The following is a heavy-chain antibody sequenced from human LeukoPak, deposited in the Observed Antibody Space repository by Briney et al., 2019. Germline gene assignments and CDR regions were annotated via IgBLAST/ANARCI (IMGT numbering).Heavy chain of an antibody. CDR3: ARRDHYDSSGYFDY. Sequence: SETLSLTCTVSGGSISSSSYYWGWLRQPPGKGLEWIGSIYYTANTYYNSSLKSRVTISVDTSKNQFSLKLSSVTAADSAVYYCARRDHYDSSGYFDYWGQGPWSPSPQ. CDR1: GGSISSSSYY. CDR2: IYYTANT. V-gene: IGHV4-39*01. J-gene: IGHJ4*02. D-gene: IGHD3-22*01.